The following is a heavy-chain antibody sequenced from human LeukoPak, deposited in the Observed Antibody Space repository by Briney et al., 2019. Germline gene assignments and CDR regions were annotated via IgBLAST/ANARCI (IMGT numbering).Heavy chain of an antibody. V-gene: IGHV4-34*01. D-gene: IGHD3-10*01. CDR1: GGSFSGHY. Sequence: SETLSLTCAVYGGSFSGHYWSWIRQPPGKGLEWIGEINHSGSTNYNPSLKSRVTMSVDTSKNQFSLKLSSVAAADTAVYYCAGGADYYYFDKWGQGTLVTVSS. CDR2: INHSGST. J-gene: IGHJ4*02. CDR3: AGGADYYYFDK.